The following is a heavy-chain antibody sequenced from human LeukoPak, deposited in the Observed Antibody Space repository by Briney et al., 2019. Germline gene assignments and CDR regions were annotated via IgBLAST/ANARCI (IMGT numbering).Heavy chain of an antibody. J-gene: IGHJ4*02. D-gene: IGHD6-19*01. CDR3: ARDRDSSGWYLFDYFDY. CDR1: GFTFSSYA. Sequence: GGSLRLSCAASGFTFSSYAMHWVRQVPGKGLEWVAVISYDGSNKYYADSVKGRFTISRDNSKNTLYLQMNSLRAEDTAVYYCARDRDSSGWYLFDYFDYWGQGTLVTVSS. CDR2: ISYDGSNK. V-gene: IGHV3-30*04.